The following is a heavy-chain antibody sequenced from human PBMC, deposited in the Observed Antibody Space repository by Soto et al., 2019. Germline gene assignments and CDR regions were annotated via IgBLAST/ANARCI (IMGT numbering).Heavy chain of an antibody. CDR2: ISYDGSNK. Sequence: QVQLVESGGGVVQPGRSLRLSCAASGFSFSSYAMHCVRQAPGKGLEWVAVISYDGSNKYYADSVKGRFTISRDNSKNPLYLQMNSLRDEDTAVYYCARELIAAAGTTFDYWGQGTPVTVSS. CDR3: ARELIAAAGTTFDY. J-gene: IGHJ4*02. V-gene: IGHV3-30-3*01. D-gene: IGHD6-13*01. CDR1: GFSFSSYA.